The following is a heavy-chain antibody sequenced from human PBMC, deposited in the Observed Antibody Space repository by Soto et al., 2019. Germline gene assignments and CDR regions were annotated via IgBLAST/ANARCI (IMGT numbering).Heavy chain of an antibody. CDR1: GGSISSGGYY. CDR2: IYYRGST. D-gene: IGHD3-9*01. CDR3: ARADQVEGYDILTG. J-gene: IGHJ4*02. V-gene: IGHV4-31*03. Sequence: QVQLQESGPGLVKPSQTLSLTCTVSGGSISSGGYYWSWIRQHPGKGLEWIGYIYYRGSTYYNPSLKSRVTISVDTSKNQFSLKLSSVTAADTAVYYCARADQVEGYDILTGWGQGTLVTVSS.